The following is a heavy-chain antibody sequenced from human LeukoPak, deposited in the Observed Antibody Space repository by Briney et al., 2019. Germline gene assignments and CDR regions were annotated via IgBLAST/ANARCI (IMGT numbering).Heavy chain of an antibody. J-gene: IGHJ3*02. Sequence: SETLSLTCAVSGGSISSGGYSWSWIRQPPGKGLEWIGYIYHSGSTYYNPSLKSRVTISVDRSKNQFSLKLSSVTAADTAVYYCARGSAAMLWDAFDIWGQGTMVTVSS. CDR2: IYHSGST. CDR1: GGSISSGGYS. D-gene: IGHD2-2*01. CDR3: ARGSAAMLWDAFDI. V-gene: IGHV4-30-2*01.